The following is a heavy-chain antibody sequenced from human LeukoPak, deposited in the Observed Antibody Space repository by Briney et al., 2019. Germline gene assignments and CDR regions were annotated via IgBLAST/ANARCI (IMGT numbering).Heavy chain of an antibody. Sequence: GGYLRLSCEVSGLTFSTYWMTWVRQAPGKGLEWVASINQNGREKYYVDSVRGRFTISRDNAKDSLYLQMNSLRDEDTAVYYCARSLGDDWGQGTLVTVSS. CDR3: ARSLGDD. J-gene: IGHJ4*02. CDR1: GLTFSTYW. V-gene: IGHV3-7*01. D-gene: IGHD3-16*01. CDR2: INQNGREK.